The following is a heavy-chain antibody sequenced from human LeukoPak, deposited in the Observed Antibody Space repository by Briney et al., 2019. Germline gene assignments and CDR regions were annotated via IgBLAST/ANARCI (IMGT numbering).Heavy chain of an antibody. J-gene: IGHJ4*02. D-gene: IGHD5-12*01. V-gene: IGHV3-48*01. CDR3: ARDGGYSGYDADC. CDR2: ISDSSTM. Sequence: GGSLRLSCAASGFTFSTYSMKWVRQAPGKGLEWVSYISDSSTMYYADSVRGRFTISRENDKNSLFLQMNSLRAEDTAVYYCARDGGYSGYDADCWGQGTLVTVSS. CDR1: GFTFSTYS.